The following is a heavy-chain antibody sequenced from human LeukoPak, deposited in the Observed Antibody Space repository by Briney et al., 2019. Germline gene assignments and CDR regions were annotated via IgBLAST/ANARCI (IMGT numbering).Heavy chain of an antibody. V-gene: IGHV3-48*03. Sequence: GGSLRLSCAASRFTFSSYEMNWVRQAPGKGLEWISYISSSGNTIYYTDSVKGRFTISRDNAKNSLYLQMNSLRAEDTAVYYCARDAPDYWGQGTLVTVSS. CDR1: RFTFSSYE. CDR3: ARDAPDY. CDR2: ISSSGNTI. J-gene: IGHJ4*02.